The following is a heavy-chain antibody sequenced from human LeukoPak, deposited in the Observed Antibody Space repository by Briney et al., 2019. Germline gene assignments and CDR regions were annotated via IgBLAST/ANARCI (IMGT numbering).Heavy chain of an antibody. CDR3: ARGPQYSYGYRWGDY. V-gene: IGHV1-2*02. CDR2: INPNSGGT. J-gene: IGHJ4*02. CDR1: GYTFTGYY. Sequence: AASVKVSCKASGYTFTGYYMHWVRQAPGQGLEWMGWINPNSGGTNYAQKFQGRVTMTRDTSISTAYMELSRLRSDDTAVYYCARGPQYSYGYRWGDYWGQGTLVTVSS. D-gene: IGHD5-18*01.